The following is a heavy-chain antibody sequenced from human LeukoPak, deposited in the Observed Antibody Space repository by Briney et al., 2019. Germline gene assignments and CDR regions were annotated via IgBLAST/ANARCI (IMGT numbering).Heavy chain of an antibody. Sequence: SETLSLTCTVSGGAISSSSYYWGWIRQPPGKGLEWIGSIYHSGSTYYNPSLKSRVTISVDTSKNQFSLKLSSVTAADTAVYYCARQSLGSGGPPYYFDYWGQGTLVTVSS. CDR1: GGAISSSSYY. CDR2: IYHSGST. J-gene: IGHJ4*02. V-gene: IGHV4-39*07. D-gene: IGHD1-26*01. CDR3: ARQSLGSGGPPYYFDY.